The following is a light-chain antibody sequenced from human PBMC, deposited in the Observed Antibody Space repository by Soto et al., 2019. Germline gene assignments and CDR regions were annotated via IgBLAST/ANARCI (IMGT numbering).Light chain of an antibody. Sequence: EIVLTQSPGTLSLSPWEGATLSCRASQSVSSSYLAWYQQKPGQAPRLLIYGASSRATGIPDRFSGSGSGTDFTLTISRLEPEDFAVYYCQQYGSSRTFGQGTKVDIK. CDR2: GAS. CDR1: QSVSSSY. CDR3: QQYGSSRT. V-gene: IGKV3-20*01. J-gene: IGKJ1*01.